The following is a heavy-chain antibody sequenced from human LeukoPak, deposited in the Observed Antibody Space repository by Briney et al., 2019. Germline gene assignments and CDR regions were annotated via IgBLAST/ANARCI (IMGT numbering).Heavy chain of an antibody. V-gene: IGHV4-38-2*02. J-gene: IGHJ2*01. CDR2: INHSWST. Sequence: SETLSLTCTVSGYSISNNFYWAWIRQSPGKGLEWIVSINHSWSTYYNPSLKSRVTISVDTSKNQFSLKLSSVTAADTAVYYCASPAASGYSSIHRYFDLWGRGTLVTVSS. CDR3: ASPAASGYSSIHRYFDL. D-gene: IGHD6-13*01. CDR1: GYSISNNFY.